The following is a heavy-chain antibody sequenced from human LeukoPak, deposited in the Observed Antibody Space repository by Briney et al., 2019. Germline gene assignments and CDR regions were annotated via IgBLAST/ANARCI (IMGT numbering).Heavy chain of an antibody. J-gene: IGHJ4*02. D-gene: IGHD3-10*01. CDR3: ARDSTPRYYYGSGSYYPDY. CDR2: INSDGSST. Sequence: GGSLRLSCAASGFTFSSYWMHWVRQAPGKGLVWVSRINSDGSSTSYADSVKGRFTISRDNAKNTLYLQMNSLRAEDTAVYYCARDSTPRYYYGSGSYYPDYWGQGTLVTVSS. CDR1: GFTFSSYW. V-gene: IGHV3-74*01.